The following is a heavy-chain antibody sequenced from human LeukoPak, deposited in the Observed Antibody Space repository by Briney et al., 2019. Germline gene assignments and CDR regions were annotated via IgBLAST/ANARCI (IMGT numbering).Heavy chain of an antibody. CDR2: ISPSANYI. V-gene: IGHV3-21*01. D-gene: IGHD2-8*02. J-gene: IGHJ4*02. CDR1: GFTFSSYS. Sequence: PGGSLRLSCVASGFTFSSYSMNWVRQAPGKGLEWVSSISPSANYIYYADSLQGRFTISRDNAKNSLYLQMNSLRAEDTAVYYCARENTGGTALDYWGQGTLVTVSS. CDR3: ARENTGGTALDY.